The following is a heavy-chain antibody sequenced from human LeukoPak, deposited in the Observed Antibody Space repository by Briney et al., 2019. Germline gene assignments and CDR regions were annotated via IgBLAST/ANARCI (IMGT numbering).Heavy chain of an antibody. V-gene: IGHV4-34*01. D-gene: IGHD6-13*01. CDR3: ARGIAAADPLNWFDP. CDR1: GGSFSGYY. Sequence: PSETLSLTCAVYGGSFSGYYWSWIRQPPGKGLEWIGEINHSGSTNCNPSLKSRVTISVDTSKNQFSLKLSSVTAADTAVYYCARGIAAADPLNWFDPWGRGTLVTVSS. CDR2: INHSGST. J-gene: IGHJ5*02.